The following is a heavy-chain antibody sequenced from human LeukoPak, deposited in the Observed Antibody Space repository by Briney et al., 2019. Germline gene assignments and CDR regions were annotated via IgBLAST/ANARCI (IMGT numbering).Heavy chain of an antibody. CDR2: INTHKGNT. J-gene: IGHJ4*02. CDR1: SSTLTTYG. D-gene: IGHD3-10*01. CDR3: ATYYSGSGSFTTQFDH. Sequence: ASVTVSCKPSSSTLTTYGITWVRQAPGQGLEWMGWINTHKGNTYYAREFQDRVSMTTDASTTTAYMELRSLRSDDTAIYYCATYYSGSGSFTTQFDHWGQGTLVTVS. V-gene: IGHV1-18*04.